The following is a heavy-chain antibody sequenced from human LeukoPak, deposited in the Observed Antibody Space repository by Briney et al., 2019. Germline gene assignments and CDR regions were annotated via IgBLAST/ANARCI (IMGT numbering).Heavy chain of an antibody. CDR1: GLTVSSNY. CDR2: IHTTNST. V-gene: IGHV3-53*01. J-gene: IGHJ4*02. Sequence: GGSLRLSCAASGLTVSSNYMTWVRQAPGEGLEWVSLIHTTNSTFYADSVKGRLTISRDNSKNTLYLQMNSLRADDTAVYYCARLMVQAVDYWGQGTLVAVSS. CDR3: ARLMVQAVDY. D-gene: IGHD3-10*01.